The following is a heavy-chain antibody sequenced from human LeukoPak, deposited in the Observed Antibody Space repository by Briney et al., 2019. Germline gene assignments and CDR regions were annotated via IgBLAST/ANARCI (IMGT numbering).Heavy chain of an antibody. Sequence: SETLSLTCTVSGGSISSSSYYWGWIRQPPGKGLEWIGSIYYSGSTYYNPSLKSRVTISVDTSKNQFSLKLSSVTAADTAVYYCARPLARFYYPPYMDVWGKGTTVTVSS. CDR2: IYYSGST. J-gene: IGHJ6*03. CDR3: ARPLARFYYPPYMDV. CDR1: GGSISSSSYY. D-gene: IGHD3-3*01. V-gene: IGHV4-39*01.